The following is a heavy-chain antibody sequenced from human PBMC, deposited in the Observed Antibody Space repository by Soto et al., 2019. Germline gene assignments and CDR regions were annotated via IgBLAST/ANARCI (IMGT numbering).Heavy chain of an antibody. Sequence: QLQLHESGPGLVKPSETVSLICSVSGDSIITRSYFWAWIRQPPGKGLEWIAMVSHSGSPYYNPSLKSRVTTSVDTSNNQCSLHLASVTVADTAVYYCARHKDLEDSLDPWGQGTLVTVSS. CDR2: VSHSGSP. CDR1: GDSIITRSYF. CDR3: ARHKDLEDSLDP. J-gene: IGHJ5*02. V-gene: IGHV4-39*01.